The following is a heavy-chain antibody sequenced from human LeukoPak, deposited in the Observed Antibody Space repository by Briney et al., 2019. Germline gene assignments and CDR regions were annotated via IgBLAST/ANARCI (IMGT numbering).Heavy chain of an antibody. D-gene: IGHD2-15*01. Sequence: GASVKVSCKASGGTFSSYAISLVRQAPGQGLEWMGGIIPIFGTANYAQKFQGRVTITTDESTSTAYMELSSLRSEDTAVYYCAREGYCSGGSCYPGYNWFDPWGQGTLVTVSS. J-gene: IGHJ5*02. CDR1: GGTFSSYA. CDR3: AREGYCSGGSCYPGYNWFDP. V-gene: IGHV1-69*05. CDR2: IIPIFGTA.